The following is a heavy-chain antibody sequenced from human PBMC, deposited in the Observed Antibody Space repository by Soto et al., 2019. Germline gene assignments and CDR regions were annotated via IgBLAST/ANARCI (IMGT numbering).Heavy chain of an antibody. CDR3: ARVGAAAGTLDY. Sequence: SVKVSCKASGYTLTSYYMHWVRQAPGQGLEWMGIINPSGGSTSYAQKFQGRVTMTRDTSTSTVYMELSSLRSEDTAVYYCARVGAAAGTLDYWGQGSLVTVSS. D-gene: IGHD6-13*01. CDR2: INPSGGST. CDR1: GYTLTSYY. J-gene: IGHJ4*02. V-gene: IGHV1-46*01.